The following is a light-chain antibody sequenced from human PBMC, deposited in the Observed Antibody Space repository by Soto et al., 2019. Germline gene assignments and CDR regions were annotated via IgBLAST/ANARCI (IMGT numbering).Light chain of an antibody. CDR1: QGIRID. Sequence: DIQMTQSPSSLSASVGDRVTITCRASQGIRIDLGWFQQRPGKAPKRLIYGASSLQSGVPPRFSGSGYGTEFTLTISNLQPEDFATYYCLQHNSFPRTFGQGTKVDI. CDR3: LQHNSFPRT. CDR2: GAS. J-gene: IGKJ1*01. V-gene: IGKV1-17*02.